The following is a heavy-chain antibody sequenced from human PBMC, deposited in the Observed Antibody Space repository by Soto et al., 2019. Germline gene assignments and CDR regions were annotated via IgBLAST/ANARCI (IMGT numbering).Heavy chain of an antibody. D-gene: IGHD6-13*01. CDR3: AKGGYSTSWYPYYYYYGMDV. CDR1: GETLASCA. CDR2: INAGNGNT. J-gene: IGHJ6*02. V-gene: IGHV1-3*01. Sequence: GASVEVSCAASGETLASCARRWVRQAQGQRLEWMGWINAGNGNTKYSQKFQGRVTITRDTSASTAYMELSSLRSEDTAVYYCAKGGYSTSWYPYYYYYGMDVWGQGTTVTVSS.